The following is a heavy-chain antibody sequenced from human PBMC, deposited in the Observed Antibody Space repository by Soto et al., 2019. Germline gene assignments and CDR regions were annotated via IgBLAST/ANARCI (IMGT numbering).Heavy chain of an antibody. CDR2: ISAYNGNT. D-gene: IGHD4-4*01. J-gene: IGHJ5*02. CDR1: GYTFTSYG. Sequence: QVQLVQSGAEVKKPGASVKVSCKASGYTFTSYGISWVRQAPGKGLEWMGWISAYNGNTNYAQKLQGRVTMTTDTSTSTADMELRSLRSDDTAVYYFARDNSNYTPPNQNWFDPWGQGTLGTVSS. V-gene: IGHV1-18*01. CDR3: ARDNSNYTPPNQNWFDP.